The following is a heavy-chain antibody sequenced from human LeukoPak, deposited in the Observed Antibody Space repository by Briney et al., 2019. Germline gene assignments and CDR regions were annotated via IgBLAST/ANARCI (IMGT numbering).Heavy chain of an antibody. J-gene: IGHJ5*02. V-gene: IGHV3-21*01. CDR2: ISSSSNYI. Sequence: WIRDPPGKGLEWVSSISSSSNYIYYADSVKGRFTISRDNAKNSLDLQMNSLRAEDTAVYYCARVNSDWFDPWGQGTLVTVSS. D-gene: IGHD2/OR15-2a*01. CDR3: ARVNSDWFDP.